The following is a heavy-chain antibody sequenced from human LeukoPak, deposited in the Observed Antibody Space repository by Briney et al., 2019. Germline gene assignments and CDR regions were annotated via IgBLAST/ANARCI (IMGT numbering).Heavy chain of an antibody. J-gene: IGHJ6*03. CDR1: GGSISSYY. CDR2: IYFSGGT. Sequence: PSETLSLTCTVSGGSISSYYWSWIRQPPGKGLEWIGSIYFSGGTYYNASLKSRVTISVDTSKNQFSLKLSSVTAADTAVYYCARHCKGSSWAEYYYYYMDVWGKGTTVTISS. V-gene: IGHV4-59*05. CDR3: ARHCKGSSWAEYYYYYMDV. D-gene: IGHD6-13*01.